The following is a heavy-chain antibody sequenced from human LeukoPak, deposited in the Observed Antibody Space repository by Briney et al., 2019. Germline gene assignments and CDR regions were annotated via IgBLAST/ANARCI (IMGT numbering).Heavy chain of an antibody. Sequence: TGGSLRLSCTASGFIFGDYAISWVRQTPGKGLEWVGFVRSKAYGGTTEYAASVKGRFIISRDDSKSIAYLQMNSLKTEDTAVYYCTRGGPIVATISGVDYWGQGTLVTVSS. D-gene: IGHD5-12*01. J-gene: IGHJ4*02. V-gene: IGHV3-49*04. CDR2: VRSKAYGGTT. CDR1: GFIFGDYA. CDR3: TRGGPIVATISGVDY.